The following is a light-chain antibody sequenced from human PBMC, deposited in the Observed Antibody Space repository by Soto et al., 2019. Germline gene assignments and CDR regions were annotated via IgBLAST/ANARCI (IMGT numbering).Light chain of an antibody. Sequence: EIVLTQSPGPLSLSPGERATLSCRASQSVSSSYLAWYQQKPGQPPRLLIYGASSRATGIPERFSGSGSGTDFTLTISRLEPEDFAVYYCQQRTKWPSSTFGQGTRLEIK. CDR2: GAS. V-gene: IGKV3D-20*02. CDR3: QQRTKWPSST. CDR1: QSVSSSY. J-gene: IGKJ5*01.